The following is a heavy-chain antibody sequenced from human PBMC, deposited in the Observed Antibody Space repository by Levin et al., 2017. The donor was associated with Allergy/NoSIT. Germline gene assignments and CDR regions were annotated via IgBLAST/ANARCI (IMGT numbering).Heavy chain of an antibody. Sequence: ASVKVSCKASGYTFTGYYMHWVRQAPGQGLEWMGRINPNSGGTNYAQKFQGRVTMTRDTSTSTAYMELSRLRSDDTAVYYCAALERGSGSYYKVYYMDVWGKGTTVTVSS. V-gene: IGHV1-2*06. CDR3: AALERGSGSYYKVYYMDV. CDR1: GYTFTGYY. CDR2: INPNSGGT. J-gene: IGHJ6*03. D-gene: IGHD3-10*01.